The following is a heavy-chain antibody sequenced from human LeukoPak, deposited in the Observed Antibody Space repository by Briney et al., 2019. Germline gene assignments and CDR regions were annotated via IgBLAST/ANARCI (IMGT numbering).Heavy chain of an antibody. CDR1: GYTFTGYY. CDR2: ISPDKGGT. Sequence: ASVKVSXKASGYTFTGYYMHWVRQAPGQGLEWMGWISPDKGGTNYAQKFQGRVTMTRDTSVSTAYMELSSLRSDDTAVYYCARIPGSGTYSPFDYWGQGTLVTVSS. V-gene: IGHV1-2*02. J-gene: IGHJ4*02. D-gene: IGHD1-26*01. CDR3: ARIPGSGTYSPFDY.